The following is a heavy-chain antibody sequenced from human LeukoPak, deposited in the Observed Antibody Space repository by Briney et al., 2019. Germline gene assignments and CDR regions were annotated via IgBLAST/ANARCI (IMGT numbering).Heavy chain of an antibody. J-gene: IGHJ6*02. D-gene: IGHD2-8*01. CDR2: ISYVGSNK. Sequence: PGGSLRLSCAASGFAFSNYAMHWVRQAPGKGLEWVAIISYVGSNKYYADSVKGRFTISRDNSKNTLYLQMSSLRAEDTAVYYCARDRSSVPVYYYGMDVWGQGTTVTVS. CDR1: GFAFSNYA. CDR3: ARDRSSVPVYYYGMDV. V-gene: IGHV3-30*04.